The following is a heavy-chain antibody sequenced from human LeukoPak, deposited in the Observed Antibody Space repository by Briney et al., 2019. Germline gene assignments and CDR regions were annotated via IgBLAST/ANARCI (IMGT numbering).Heavy chain of an antibody. J-gene: IGHJ4*02. D-gene: IGHD6-13*01. CDR1: GFTFSSYA. V-gene: IGHV3-30*01. CDR3: VLVDY. CDR2: ISYDGSNK. Sequence: PGRSLRLSCAASGFTFSSYAMHWVRQAPGKGLEWVAVISYDGSNKYYANSVKGRFTISRDNSKNTLYLQMNSLRAEDTAVYYCVLVDYWGQGTLVTVSS.